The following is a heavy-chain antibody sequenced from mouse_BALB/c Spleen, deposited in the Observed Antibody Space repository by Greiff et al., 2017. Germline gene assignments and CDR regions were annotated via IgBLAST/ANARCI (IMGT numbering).Heavy chain of an antibody. CDR2: INPSTGYT. V-gene: IGHV1-7*01. CDR3: ARGYGNYPPGY. Sequence: QVQLQQSGAELAKPGASVKMSCKASGYTFTSYWMHWVKQRPGQGLEWIGYINPSTGYTEYNQKFKDKATLTADKSSSTAYMQLSSLTSEDSAVYYCARGYGNYPPGYWGQGTTLTVSS. J-gene: IGHJ2*01. D-gene: IGHD2-10*02. CDR1: GYTFTSYW.